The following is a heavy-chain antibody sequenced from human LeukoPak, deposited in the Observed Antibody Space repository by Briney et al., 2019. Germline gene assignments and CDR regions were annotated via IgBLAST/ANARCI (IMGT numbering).Heavy chain of an antibody. D-gene: IGHD6-19*01. Sequence: PGGSLRLSWAASGFTFSGSAMHWVRQAAGEGLGGVGGIRSKANSYATAYAASMKGRFTISSDDSKNTAYPQMHSLNTEDTAVYSCTSLTAGSIAVAGPFDFDYWGKGTLVTVSS. V-gene: IGHV3-73*01. CDR2: IRSKANSYAT. CDR3: TSLTAGSIAVAGPFDFDY. J-gene: IGHJ4*02. CDR1: GFTFSGSA.